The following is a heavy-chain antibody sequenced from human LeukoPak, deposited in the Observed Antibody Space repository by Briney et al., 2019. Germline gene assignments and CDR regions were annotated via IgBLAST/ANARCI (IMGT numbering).Heavy chain of an antibody. CDR3: ARDSTTVTGYFDY. V-gene: IGHV4-59*01. J-gene: IGHJ4*02. CDR1: GGSISSYY. CDR2: IYYSGST. Sequence: PSETLSLTCTVSGGSISSYYWSWNRQPPGRGLEWIGYIYYSGSTNYNPSLKSRVTISVDTSKNQFSLKLSSVTAADTAVYYCARDSTTVTGYFDYWGQGTLVTVSS. D-gene: IGHD4-17*01.